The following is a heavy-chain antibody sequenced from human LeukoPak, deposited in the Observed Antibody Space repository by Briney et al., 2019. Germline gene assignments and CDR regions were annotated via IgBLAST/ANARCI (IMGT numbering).Heavy chain of an antibody. V-gene: IGHV1-69*13. J-gene: IGHJ3*02. CDR3: AREGPGSRGAFDI. D-gene: IGHD3-10*01. Sequence: SVKVSCKASGGTFSSYAISWVRQAPGQGLEWMGGIILIFGTANYAQKFQGRVTITADESTSTAYMELSSLRSEDTAVYYCAREGPGSRGAFDIWGQGTMVTVSS. CDR2: IILIFGTA. CDR1: GGTFSSYA.